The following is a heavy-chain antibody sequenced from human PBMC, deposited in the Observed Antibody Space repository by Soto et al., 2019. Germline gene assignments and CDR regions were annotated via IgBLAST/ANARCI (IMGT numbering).Heavy chain of an antibody. Sequence: SQTLSLTCAVSGDSVSNSSAAWNLIRQSPSRGLEWLGRTYYRSKWFNNYALSVKGRITINPDTSKNQFSLQLNSVTPEDTAVYYCAREGRLAASIFHNWFDPWGQGTLVTVSS. CDR2: TYYRSKWFN. J-gene: IGHJ5*02. V-gene: IGHV6-1*01. CDR1: GDSVSNSSAA. CDR3: AREGRLAASIFHNWFDP. D-gene: IGHD3-3*02.